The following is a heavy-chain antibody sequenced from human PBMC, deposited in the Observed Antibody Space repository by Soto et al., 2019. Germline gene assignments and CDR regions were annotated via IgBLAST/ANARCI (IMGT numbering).Heavy chain of an antibody. D-gene: IGHD3-16*01. CDR1: GYIFVNYG. CDR2: ISPYSGNT. J-gene: IGHJ6*02. CDR3: AMVDNYVTPTPQDV. V-gene: IGHV1-18*01. Sequence: QVQLVQSGDEVRKPGSSVKVSCKASGYIFVNYGIAWVRQAPGQGLEWMGWISPYSGNTPYASKLQGRLTMTTGTSTGTPHMSLASLTSDDTPVYYCAMVDNYVTPTPQDVMGQGTTVNVSS.